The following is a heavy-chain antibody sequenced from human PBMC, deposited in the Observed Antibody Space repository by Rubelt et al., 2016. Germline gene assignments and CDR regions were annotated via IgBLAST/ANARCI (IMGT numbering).Heavy chain of an antibody. Sequence: GQKGGSGAEVKKPGASVKVSCKASGYTFTGYYMHWVRQAPGQGLEWMGRINPNSGGTNYAQKFQGRVTMTRDTSISTAYTELSRLRSDDTAVYYCARDPSDTAMVRWYFDLWGRGTLVTVSS. CDR3: ARDPSDTAMVRWYFDL. D-gene: IGHD5-18*01. J-gene: IGHJ2*01. V-gene: IGHV1-2*06. CDR1: GYTFTGYY. CDR2: INPNSGGT.